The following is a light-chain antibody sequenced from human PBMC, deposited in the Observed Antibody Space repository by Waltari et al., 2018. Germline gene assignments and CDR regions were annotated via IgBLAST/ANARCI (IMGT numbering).Light chain of an antibody. CDR3: QQRSDWTPHT. V-gene: IGKV3-11*01. J-gene: IGKJ2*01. CDR2: DAS. CDR1: QSVGTY. Sequence: IVLTQSPATLSLSPGETATLSCRASQSVGTYLAWYQQRPGQAPRLLMYDASNRATGIPDRFRGSGSGTEFTFTISSLEPEDFAVYYCQQRSDWTPHTFGQGARLDIK.